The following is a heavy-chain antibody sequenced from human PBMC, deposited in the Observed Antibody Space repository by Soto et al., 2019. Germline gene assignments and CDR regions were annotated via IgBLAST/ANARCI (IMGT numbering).Heavy chain of an antibody. CDR3: ARFPTSTSFPSWAFDI. V-gene: IGHV4-4*02. Sequence: SSGILYLTCAVSGGSICSSSRWSCPRQPPGKGLEWIGEIYHSGSTNYNPSLKSRVTISVDKSKNQFSLKLSSVTAADTAVYYCARFPTSTSFPSWAFDIWGQGTMVT. D-gene: IGHD2-2*01. J-gene: IGHJ3*02. CDR1: GGSICSSSR. CDR2: IYHSGST.